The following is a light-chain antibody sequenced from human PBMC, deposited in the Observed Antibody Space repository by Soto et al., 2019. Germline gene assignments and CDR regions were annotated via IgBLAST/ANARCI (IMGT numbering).Light chain of an antibody. CDR1: QSISSW. V-gene: IGKV1-5*01. Sequence: DIQMTQSPSTLSASVGDRVTITCRASQSISSWLAWYQQKPGKAPKLLIYDASSLESGVPARFSGSGSGTEFTLSISSLQPDDLATYYCQQYNIYSPYTFGQGAKLEI. J-gene: IGKJ2*01. CDR2: DAS. CDR3: QQYNIYSPYT.